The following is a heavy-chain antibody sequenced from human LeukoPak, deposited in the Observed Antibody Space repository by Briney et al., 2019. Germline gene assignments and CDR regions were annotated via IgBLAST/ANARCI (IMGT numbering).Heavy chain of an antibody. CDR3: AREGWQAAAGRGRNYYYYMDV. CDR2: IYTSGST. J-gene: IGHJ6*03. V-gene: IGHV4-4*07. CDR1: GGSISSYY. Sequence: SETLSLTCTVSGGSISSYYWSWIRQPAGKGLEWIGRIYTSGSTNYNPSLKSRVTMSVDTSKNQFPLKLSSVTAADTAVYYCAREGWQAAAGRGRNYYYYMDVWGKGTTVTVS. D-gene: IGHD6-13*01.